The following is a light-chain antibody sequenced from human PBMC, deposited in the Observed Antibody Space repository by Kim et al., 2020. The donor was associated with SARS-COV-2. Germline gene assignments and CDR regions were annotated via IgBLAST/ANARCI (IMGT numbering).Light chain of an antibody. J-gene: IGLJ3*02. V-gene: IGLV3-9*01. CDR3: QVWDNNRGV. CDR1: DIERKI. CDR2: GGT. Sequence: SYELTQPLSVSVALGQTARITCGANDIERKILQWYQQKPGQAPVLVIYGGTDRPSGIPDRFSGTKSRNTATLIVSKVEVGDEADYYCQVWDNNRGVFGGGTQLTV.